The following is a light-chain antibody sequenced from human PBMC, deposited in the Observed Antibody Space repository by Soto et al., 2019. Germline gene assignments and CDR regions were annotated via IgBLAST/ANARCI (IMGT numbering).Light chain of an antibody. CDR1: SSDVGGYNY. CDR2: DVS. V-gene: IGLV2-14*03. J-gene: IGLJ1*01. Sequence: QSALTQPASVSGSPGQSITISCTGTSSDVGGYNYVSWYQHHPGKAPKLMIFDVSNRPSGVSNRFSGSKSGNTASLTISGLQAEDVADYYCSSYTASRTYVFGTGNKVPVL. CDR3: SSYTASRTYV.